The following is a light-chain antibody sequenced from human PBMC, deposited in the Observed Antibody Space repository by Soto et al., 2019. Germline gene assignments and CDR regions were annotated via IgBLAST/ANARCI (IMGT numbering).Light chain of an antibody. CDR2: DAS. J-gene: IGKJ5*01. CDR3: QEYGGAPPVT. V-gene: IGKV3-20*01. Sequence: DIVLTQSPDALSLSPGDRTPLSCRASQSARSERLAWYQQKPGQAPRLVICDASTRATGIPERFSGSASGTHFTLTITSLETEDLAVYYCQEYGGAPPVTLGLGTRLEI. CDR1: QSARSER.